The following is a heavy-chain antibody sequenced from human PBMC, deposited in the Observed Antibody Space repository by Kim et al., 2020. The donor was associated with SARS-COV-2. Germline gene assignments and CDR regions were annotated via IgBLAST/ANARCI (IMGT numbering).Heavy chain of an antibody. CDR2: INHSGST. V-gene: IGHV4-34*01. D-gene: IGHD2-8*01. CDR1: GGSFSGYY. Sequence: SETLSLTCAVYGGSFSGYYWSWIRQPPGKGLEWIGEINHSGSTNYNPSLKSRVTISVDTSKNQFSLKLSSVTAADTAVYYCARGLKYCTNGVCYLSLYFDYWGQGTLVTVSS. CDR3: ARGLKYCTNGVCYLSLYFDY. J-gene: IGHJ4*02.